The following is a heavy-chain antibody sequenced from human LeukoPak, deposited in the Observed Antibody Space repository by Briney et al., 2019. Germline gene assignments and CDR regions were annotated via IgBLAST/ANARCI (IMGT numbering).Heavy chain of an antibody. D-gene: IGHD3-22*01. Sequence: PGGSLRLSCAASGFTFSSYGMHWVRLPPGKGLDWVAFIWSGGSKTYYADSVKGRFTISRDNSKNTLYLQMNSLRAEDTAVYYCHSSGHDPDAFDIWGQGTMVTVSS. CDR3: HSSGHDPDAFDI. J-gene: IGHJ3*02. CDR1: GFTFSSYG. CDR2: IWSGGSKT. V-gene: IGHV3-30*02.